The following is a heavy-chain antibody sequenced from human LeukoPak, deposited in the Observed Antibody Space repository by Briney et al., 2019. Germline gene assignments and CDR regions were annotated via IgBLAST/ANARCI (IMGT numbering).Heavy chain of an antibody. Sequence: AASVKVSCKASGYTFTSSYIHWLRQAPGQGLEWMGIINPSGGSTSYAQKFQGRVTMTRDTSTSTVYMELSSLRSEDTAVYYCASRYCSGGSCYSSDAFDIWGQGTMVTVSS. CDR3: ASRYCSGGSCYSSDAFDI. CDR1: GYTFTSSY. CDR2: INPSGGST. J-gene: IGHJ3*02. V-gene: IGHV1-46*01. D-gene: IGHD2-15*01.